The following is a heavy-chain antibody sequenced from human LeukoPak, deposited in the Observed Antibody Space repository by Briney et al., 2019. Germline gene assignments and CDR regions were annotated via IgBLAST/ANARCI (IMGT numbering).Heavy chain of an antibody. CDR2: TYYSGST. D-gene: IGHD4-11*01. CDR3: ARSLYYSNIDY. Sequence: PSETLSLTCTVSGDSISSNSYYWGWIRQPPGKGLEWIGSTYYSGSTLYNPSLKSRVTISVDTSKNQFSLKLSSVTAADTAVYYCARSLYYSNIDYWGQGTLVTVSS. V-gene: IGHV4-39*01. J-gene: IGHJ4*02. CDR1: GDSISSNSYY.